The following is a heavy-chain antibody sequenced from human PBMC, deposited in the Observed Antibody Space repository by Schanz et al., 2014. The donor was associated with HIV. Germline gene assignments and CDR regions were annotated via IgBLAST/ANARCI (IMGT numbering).Heavy chain of an antibody. CDR2: INTASGGT. CDR3: ARGSCSGGTCYSGDH. CDR1: GGTFSIYA. V-gene: IGHV1-69*06. D-gene: IGHD2-15*01. Sequence: QVQLVQSGAEVKKPGSSVKVSCKASGGTFSIYAISWVRQAPGQGLEWMGCINTASGGTETAHQFQDRLTLTTQTSTGTAFKQLMSILSADTAVYYCARGSCSGGTCYSGDHWGQGTLVTVSA. J-gene: IGHJ4*02.